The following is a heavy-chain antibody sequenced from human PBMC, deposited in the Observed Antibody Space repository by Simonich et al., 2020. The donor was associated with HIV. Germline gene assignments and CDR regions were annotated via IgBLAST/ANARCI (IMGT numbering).Heavy chain of an antibody. V-gene: IGHV4-38-2*01. J-gene: IGHJ5*02. Sequence: QVQLQDSGPGLVKPSETLSLTCDVSNYSTSSLYYWGWIRQSPGKGLEWIGSVYHSGSTYSNPSPKGRLTISLNTSKNQFSLRLTSVTAADTAVYYCARRQGNWKVNWFDPWGQGTLVTVSS. CDR1: NYSTSSLYY. CDR3: ARRQGNWKVNWFDP. D-gene: IGHD1-1*01. CDR2: VYHSGST.